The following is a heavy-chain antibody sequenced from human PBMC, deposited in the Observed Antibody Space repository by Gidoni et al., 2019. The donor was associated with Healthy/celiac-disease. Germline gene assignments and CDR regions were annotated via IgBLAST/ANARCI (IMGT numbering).Heavy chain of an antibody. Sequence: QVQLVQSGAEVTKPGSSVTVSCKASGGTFSSYTISWVRQAPGQGLEWMGRIIPILGIANYAQKFQGRVTITADKSTSTAYMELSSLRSEDTAVYYCARHDMTTVTTGFDYWGQGTLVTVSS. D-gene: IGHD4-17*01. CDR1: GGTFSSYT. V-gene: IGHV1-69*02. CDR3: ARHDMTTVTTGFDY. J-gene: IGHJ4*02. CDR2: IIPILGIA.